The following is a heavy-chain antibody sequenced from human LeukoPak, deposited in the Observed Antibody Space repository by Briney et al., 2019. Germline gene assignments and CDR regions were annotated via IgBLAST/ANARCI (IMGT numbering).Heavy chain of an antibody. CDR3: ASSKYYEYWTGRFDY. V-gene: IGHV3-20*04. Sequence: GGSLRLSCAASGFTFDDYGMSWVRQAPGKGLEWVSGINWNGGSTGYADSVKGRFTISRDNAKNSLYLQMNSLRAEDTALYYCASSKYYEYWTGRFDYWGQGTLVTVSS. D-gene: IGHD3-3*01. J-gene: IGHJ4*02. CDR1: GFTFDDYG. CDR2: INWNGGST.